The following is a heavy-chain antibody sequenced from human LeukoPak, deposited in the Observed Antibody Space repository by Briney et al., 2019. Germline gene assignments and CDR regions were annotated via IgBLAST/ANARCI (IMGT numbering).Heavy chain of an antibody. V-gene: IGHV3-74*01. J-gene: IGHJ5*02. CDR1: GFTFSSYW. Sequence: GGSLRLSCAASGFTFSSYWMHWGRQAPGRGLVWVSRIHRDGSSTNYGDSVKGRFTISRDNANNMLYLQMSSLSPEDTAVYYCALLHSESNFVGPWGQGTLVTVSS. CDR3: ALLHSESNFVGP. D-gene: IGHD1-26*01. CDR2: IHRDGSST.